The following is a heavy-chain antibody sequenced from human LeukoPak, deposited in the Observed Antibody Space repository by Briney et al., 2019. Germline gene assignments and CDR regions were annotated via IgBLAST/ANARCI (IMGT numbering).Heavy chain of an antibody. J-gene: IGHJ3*01. V-gene: IGHV4-39*01. D-gene: IGHD1-26*01. Sequence: SETLSLTCAASGGSITNSSNYWGWIRQPPGKGLEWIGSISYSGITSYNPSLRSRVTISVDTSKNQFSLKVTSVTAADTAVYYCARQGAGGRAFDLWGQGTMVAVS. CDR3: ARQGAGGRAFDL. CDR1: GGSITNSSNY. CDR2: ISYSGIT.